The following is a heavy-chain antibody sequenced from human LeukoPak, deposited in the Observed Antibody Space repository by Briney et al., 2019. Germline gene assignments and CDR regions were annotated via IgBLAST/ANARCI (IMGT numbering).Heavy chain of an antibody. CDR2: ISKEGSNK. V-gene: IGHV3-30*18. CDR3: VKRGSYGRPYFFDY. J-gene: IGHJ4*02. Sequence: QPGGSLRLSCGASGFTFSTYPMHWVRQAPGKGLEWVAAISKEGSNKYYADSAKGRYTISRDSSKNTLYLEMNSLSGEDTAVYYCVKRGSYGRPYFFDYWGQGTLVTVSS. CDR1: GFTFSTYP. D-gene: IGHD5-18*01.